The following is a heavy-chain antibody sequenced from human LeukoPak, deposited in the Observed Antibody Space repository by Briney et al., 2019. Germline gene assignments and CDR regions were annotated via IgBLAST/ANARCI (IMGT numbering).Heavy chain of an antibody. CDR2: ISGSGGST. D-gene: IGHD2-15*01. CDR3: ARAGSPESFYYYSGMDV. J-gene: IGHJ6*01. V-gene: IGHV3-23*01. Sequence: GGSLRLSCAASGFTFSSYAMSWVRQPPGKGLEWVSAISGSGGSTYYADSVKGRFTISRDNSKNTLYLQMNSLRAEDTAVYYCARAGSPESFYYYSGMDVWGQGTTVTVSS. CDR1: GFTFSSYA.